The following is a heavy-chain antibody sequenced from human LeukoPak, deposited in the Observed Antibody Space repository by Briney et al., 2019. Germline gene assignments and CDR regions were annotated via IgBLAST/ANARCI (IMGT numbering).Heavy chain of an antibody. CDR2: IIPILGIA. CDR3: ARDYQMVRGVIHYYGMDV. J-gene: IGHJ6*02. V-gene: IGHV1-69*04. CDR1: GGTFSSYA. Sequence: ASVKVSCKASGGTFSSYAISWVRQAPGQGLEWMGRIIPILGIANYAQKFQGRVTITADKSTSTAYMELSSLRSEDTAVYYCARDYQMVRGVIHYYGMDVWGQGTTVTVSS. D-gene: IGHD3-10*01.